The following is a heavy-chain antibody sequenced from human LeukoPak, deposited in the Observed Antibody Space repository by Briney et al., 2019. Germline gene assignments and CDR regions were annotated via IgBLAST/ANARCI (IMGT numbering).Heavy chain of an antibody. V-gene: IGHV5-51*01. Sequence: GESLKISCKVSGYSFTSYWIGWVRQMPGKGLEWMGIIYPGDSDTRYSPSFQGQVTISADKSISTAYLQWSSLKASDTAMYYCARQGSTVTTYDYFDYWGQGTLVTVSS. CDR2: IYPGDSDT. J-gene: IGHJ4*02. D-gene: IGHD4-11*01. CDR1: GYSFTSYW. CDR3: ARQGSTVTTYDYFDY.